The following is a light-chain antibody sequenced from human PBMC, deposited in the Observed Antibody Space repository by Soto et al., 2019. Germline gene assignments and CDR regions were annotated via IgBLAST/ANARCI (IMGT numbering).Light chain of an antibody. V-gene: IGLV1-40*01. CDR3: QSYDPSLIVM. CDR1: STNIGAGYD. Sequence: QSVLTQPSSVSGAPGQRVTISCTGRSTNIGAGYDVHWYQQLPGMAPKLLIYGHNNRPSGVPDRFSVSKSGTSVSLAITGLQPEDEADYYCQSYDPSLIVMFGGGTKVTVL. J-gene: IGLJ3*02. CDR2: GHN.